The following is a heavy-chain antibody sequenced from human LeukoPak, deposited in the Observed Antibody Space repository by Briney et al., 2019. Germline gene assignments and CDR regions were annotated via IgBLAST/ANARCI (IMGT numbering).Heavy chain of an antibody. CDR3: ARHVWIL. CDR1: GDSISYFY. Sequence: PSETLSLTCSVSGDSISYFYWSWIRQAAGKGLEWIGRISGSGSTDYNASLKSRVTMSVDTSKNQLSLKVISVTAADTAVYYCARHVWILWGQGTLVTVSS. D-gene: IGHD5-12*01. CDR2: ISGSGST. V-gene: IGHV4-4*07. J-gene: IGHJ4*02.